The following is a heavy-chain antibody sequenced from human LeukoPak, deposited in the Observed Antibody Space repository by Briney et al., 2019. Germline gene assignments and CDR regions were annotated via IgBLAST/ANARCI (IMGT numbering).Heavy chain of an antibody. J-gene: IGHJ4*02. CDR1: GGSISSGDYY. CDR2: IYYSGST. Sequence: KASETLSLTCTVSGGSISSGDYYWSWIRQPPGKGLEWIGYIYYSGSTYYNPSLKSRVTISVDTSKNQFSLKLSSVTAADTAVYYCARDQGAVPAASAFDYWGQGTLVTVSS. V-gene: IGHV4-30-4*08. D-gene: IGHD2-2*01. CDR3: ARDQGAVPAASAFDY.